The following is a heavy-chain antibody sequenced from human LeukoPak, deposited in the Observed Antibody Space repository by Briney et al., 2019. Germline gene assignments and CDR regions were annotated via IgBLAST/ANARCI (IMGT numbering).Heavy chain of an antibody. V-gene: IGHV3-7*03. CDR1: GFTFSSYW. Sequence: GGSLRLSCAASGFTFSSYWMSWVRQAPGKGLGWVANIKQDGSEKYYVDSVKGRFTISRDNAKNSLYLQMNSLRAEDTAVYYCAREGTAMAYNWFDPWGQGTLVTVSS. J-gene: IGHJ5*02. CDR3: AREGTAMAYNWFDP. D-gene: IGHD5-18*01. CDR2: IKQDGSEK.